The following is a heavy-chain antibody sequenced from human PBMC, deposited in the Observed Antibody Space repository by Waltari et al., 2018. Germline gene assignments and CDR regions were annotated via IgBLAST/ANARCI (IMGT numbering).Heavy chain of an antibody. CDR3: ARYPHSGSLGHAFDI. J-gene: IGHJ3*02. CDR1: GYTFTGYY. V-gene: IGHV1-2*02. CDR2: INPNSGGT. D-gene: IGHD1-26*01. Sequence: QVQLVQSGAEVKKPGASVKVSCKASGYTFTGYYIHWVRQAPGQGLEWMGGINPNSGGTNYAQKFQGRVTMTRDTSISTAYMELSRLRSDDTAVYYCARYPHSGSLGHAFDIWGQGTMVTVSS.